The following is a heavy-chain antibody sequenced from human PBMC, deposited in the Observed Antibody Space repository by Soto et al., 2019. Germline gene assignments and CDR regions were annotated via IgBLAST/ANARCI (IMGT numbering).Heavy chain of an antibody. J-gene: IGHJ4*02. Sequence: GVSLRLPCAASGFTLSSYAMHWLRQAHGKGLEWVAAISYDGSNKYYADSVKGRFTISRDNSKNTLYLQMNSLRSEDTAVYYCARAPDLRYFDWFSDYGGQGTLVTVSS. CDR3: ARAPDLRYFDWFSDY. CDR1: GFTLSSYA. V-gene: IGHV3-30-3*01. D-gene: IGHD3-9*01. CDR2: ISYDGSNK.